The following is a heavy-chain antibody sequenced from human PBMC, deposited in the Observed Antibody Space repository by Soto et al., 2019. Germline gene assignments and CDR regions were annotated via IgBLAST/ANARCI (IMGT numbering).Heavy chain of an antibody. Sequence: ASETLSLTCAVSGGSISSGGYSWSWIRQPPGKGLEWIGYIYHSGSTYYNPSLKSRVTISVDRSKNQFSLKLSSVTAADTAVYYCARGNPVPLDYWGQGTLVTVPQ. D-gene: IGHD1-1*01. J-gene: IGHJ4*02. V-gene: IGHV4-30-2*01. CDR2: IYHSGST. CDR3: ARGNPVPLDY. CDR1: GGSISSGGYS.